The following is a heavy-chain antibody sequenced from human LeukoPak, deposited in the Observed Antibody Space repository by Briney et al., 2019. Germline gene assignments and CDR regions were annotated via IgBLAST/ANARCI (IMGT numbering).Heavy chain of an antibody. Sequence: GGSLRLSCAASGFTFSSYSMNWVRQAPGKGLEWVSSISSSSSYIYYADSVKGRFTISRDNAKNSLYLQMNSLRTEDTAVYYCARGNYFDRRGYFDYWGQGTLVTVSS. D-gene: IGHD3-22*01. J-gene: IGHJ4*02. CDR1: GFTFSSYS. V-gene: IGHV3-21*06. CDR2: ISSSSSYI. CDR3: ARGNYFDRRGYFDY.